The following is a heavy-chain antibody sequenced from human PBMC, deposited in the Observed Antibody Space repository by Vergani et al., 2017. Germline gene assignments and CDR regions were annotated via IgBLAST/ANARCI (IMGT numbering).Heavy chain of an antibody. D-gene: IGHD5-18*01. CDR1: GGTFSSYT. CDR2: IIPIFGTA. CDR3: ARRTNSYGYTALGNWFDP. Sequence: QVQLVQSGAEVKKPGSSVKVSCKASGGTFSSYTISWVRQAPGQGLEWMGRIIPIFGTANYAQKFQGRVTITADKSTSTAYMELSSLRSEDTAVYYCARRTNSYGYTALGNWFDPWGQGTLVTVSS. V-gene: IGHV1-69*08. J-gene: IGHJ5*02.